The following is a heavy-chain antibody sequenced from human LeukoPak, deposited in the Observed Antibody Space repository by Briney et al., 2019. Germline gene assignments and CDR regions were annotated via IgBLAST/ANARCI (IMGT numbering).Heavy chain of an antibody. D-gene: IGHD6-19*01. CDR2: IAGGGSEM. CDR1: GFTFSTYE. CDR3: ARRYSSGWPIDY. V-gene: IGHV3-48*03. J-gene: IGHJ4*02. Sequence: GGSLRLSCVASGFTFSTYEMKWVRQAPGKGLEWLSYIAGGGSEMYYADSVKGRFTISRDNAKSSVYLQMNSLRAEDTAVYYCARRYSSGWPIDYWGQGALVTVSS.